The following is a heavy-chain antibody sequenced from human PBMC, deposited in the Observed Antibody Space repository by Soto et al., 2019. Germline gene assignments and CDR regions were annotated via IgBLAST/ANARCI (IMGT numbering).Heavy chain of an antibody. CDR2: IVVGSGNT. D-gene: IGHD6-13*01. J-gene: IGHJ5*02. V-gene: IGHV1-58*02. CDR3: AADLSIAAAELSGSFDP. CDR1: GFTFTSSA. Sequence: SVKVSCKASGFTFTSSAMQWVRQARGQRLEWIGWIVVGSGNTNYAQKFQERVTITRDMSTSTAYMELSSLRSEDTAVYYCAADLSIAAAELSGSFDPWGQGTLVTVSS.